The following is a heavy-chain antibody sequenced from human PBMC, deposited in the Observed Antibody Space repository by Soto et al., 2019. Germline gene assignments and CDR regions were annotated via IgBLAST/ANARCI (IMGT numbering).Heavy chain of an antibody. D-gene: IGHD4-4*01. V-gene: IGHV3-53*01. CDR1: GFTVSSNY. J-gene: IGHJ6*02. CDR2: IYSGGST. CDR3: ASAGAVREYGMDV. Sequence: GGSLRLSCAASGFTVSSNYMSWIRQAPGKGLEWASVIYSGGSTYYADSVKGRFTISRDNSKNTLYLQMNSLRAEDTAVYYCASAGAVREYGMDVWGQGTTVTVSS.